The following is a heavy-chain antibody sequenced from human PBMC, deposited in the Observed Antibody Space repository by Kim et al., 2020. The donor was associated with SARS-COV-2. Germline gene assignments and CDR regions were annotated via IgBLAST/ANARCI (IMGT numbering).Heavy chain of an antibody. Sequence: SETLSLTCTVSGGSISSSSYYWGWIRQPPGKGLEWIGSIYYSGSTYYNPSLKSRVTISVDTSKNQFSLKLSSVTAADTAVYYCAKNLPNSSGWFDYYYYGMDVWGQGTTVTVSS. CDR2: IYYSGST. J-gene: IGHJ6*02. CDR1: GGSISSSSYY. D-gene: IGHD6-19*01. CDR3: AKNLPNSSGWFDYYYYGMDV. V-gene: IGHV4-39*01.